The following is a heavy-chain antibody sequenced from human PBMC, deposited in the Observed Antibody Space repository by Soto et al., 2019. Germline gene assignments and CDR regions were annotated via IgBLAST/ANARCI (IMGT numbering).Heavy chain of an antibody. J-gene: IGHJ4*02. Sequence: QVQLQESGPGLVKPSETLSLTCTVSGGYISSYYWTWIRQPPGKGLEWIGYIYYRGSTNYNPSLKGRVTMSIDTSKNQFSLKLSSVTAADTAVYYCARAFGSTMPSLFWGQGTLVTVSS. CDR1: GGYISSYY. CDR2: IYYRGST. V-gene: IGHV4-59*01. D-gene: IGHD2-2*01. CDR3: ARAFGSTMPSLF.